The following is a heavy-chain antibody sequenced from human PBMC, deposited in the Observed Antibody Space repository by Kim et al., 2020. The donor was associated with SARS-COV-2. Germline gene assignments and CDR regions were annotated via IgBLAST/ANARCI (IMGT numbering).Heavy chain of an antibody. CDR3: ARLGPGLLNWFDP. D-gene: IGHD1-26*01. Sequence: YIPSLMSRATIYGDTSKNQFSRNLRSVTAADTSVYYCARLGPGLLNWFDPWGQGTLVTVSS. V-gene: IGHV4-39*01. J-gene: IGHJ5*02.